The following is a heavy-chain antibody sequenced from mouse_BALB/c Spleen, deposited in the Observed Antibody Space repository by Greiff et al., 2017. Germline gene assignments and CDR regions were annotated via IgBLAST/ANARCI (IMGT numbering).Heavy chain of an antibody. V-gene: IGHV3-2*02. CDR3: ARGGYYGSSPYYFDY. J-gene: IGHJ2*01. Sequence: EVKLKESGPGLVKPSQSLSLTCTVTGYSITSDYAWNWIRQFPGNKLEWMGYISYSGSTSYNPSLKSRISITRDTSKNQFFLQLNSVTTEDTATYYCARGGYYGSSPYYFDYWGQGTTLTVSS. CDR1: GYSITSDYA. D-gene: IGHD1-1*01. CDR2: ISYSGST.